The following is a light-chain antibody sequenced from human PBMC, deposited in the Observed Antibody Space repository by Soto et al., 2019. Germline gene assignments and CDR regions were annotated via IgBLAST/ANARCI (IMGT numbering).Light chain of an antibody. V-gene: IGKV3D-15*01. CDR3: QQSYSTPWT. CDR1: QSVGSN. Sequence: EIVMTQSPATLSVSPGERVTLSCRARQSVGSNLAWYQQKPGQAPRLLIYGASNRATGIPDRFSGSGSGTDFTLTISSLQPEDFATYYCQQSYSTPWTFGQGTRWIS. J-gene: IGKJ1*01. CDR2: GAS.